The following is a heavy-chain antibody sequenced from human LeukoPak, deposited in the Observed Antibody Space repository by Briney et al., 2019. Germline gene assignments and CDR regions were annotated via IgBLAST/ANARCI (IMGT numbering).Heavy chain of an antibody. Sequence: SETLSLTCAVSGGSISSGGYSWSWIRQPPGTGLEWTGYIYHSGSTYYNPSLKSRVTISVDRSKNQFSLKLSSVTAADTAVYYCASYQELQFDYWGQGTLVTVSS. CDR2: IYHSGST. J-gene: IGHJ4*02. CDR1: GGSISSGGYS. CDR3: ASYQELQFDY. D-gene: IGHD1-26*01. V-gene: IGHV4-30-2*01.